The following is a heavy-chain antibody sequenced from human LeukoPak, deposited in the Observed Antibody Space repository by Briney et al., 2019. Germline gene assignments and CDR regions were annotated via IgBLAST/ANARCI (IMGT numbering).Heavy chain of an antibody. CDR1: GFSFSNYG. D-gene: IGHD5-18*01. CDR2: IRFDGSNY. J-gene: IGHJ4*02. CDR3: AKDLSGGYHSYYFDF. V-gene: IGHV3-30*02. Sequence: PGGSLRLSCAASGFSFSNYGMHWVRQAPGKGLEWVAFIRFDGSNYYYGDSVKGRFTISRDNSKNTLYLQMNSLRNEDTAVYFCAKDLSGGYHSYYFDFWGQGTPVTVSS.